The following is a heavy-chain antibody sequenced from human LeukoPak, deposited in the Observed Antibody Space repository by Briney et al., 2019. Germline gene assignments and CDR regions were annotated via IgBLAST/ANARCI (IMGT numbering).Heavy chain of an antibody. J-gene: IGHJ4*02. CDR3: ARRSHASPAGYSPFFDS. CDR2: ISHSGAT. CDR1: GFPFSSYT. V-gene: IGHV3-23*01. Sequence: GGSLRLSCAGSGFPFSSYTINWVRQGPGKGMEWASTISHSGATYYADSVKGRFTISRDNSKNTVFLQMNSLRAEYTALYFCARRSHASPAGYSPFFDSWGQGTLVTVSS. D-gene: IGHD6-13*01.